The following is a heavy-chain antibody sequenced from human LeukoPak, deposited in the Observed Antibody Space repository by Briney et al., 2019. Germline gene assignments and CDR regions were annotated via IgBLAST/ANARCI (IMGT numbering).Heavy chain of an antibody. CDR3: AKALHPSWRYYYGMDV. J-gene: IGHJ6*04. CDR2: ISYDGSNK. V-gene: IGHV3-30*18. CDR1: GITFSSYG. Sequence: GRSLRLSCAASGITFSSYGMHWVRQAPGKGLEWVAVISYDGSNKYYADSVKGRFTISRDNSKNTLYLQMNSLRAEDTAVYYCAKALHPSWRYYYGMDVWGKGTTVTVSS. D-gene: IGHD6-6*01.